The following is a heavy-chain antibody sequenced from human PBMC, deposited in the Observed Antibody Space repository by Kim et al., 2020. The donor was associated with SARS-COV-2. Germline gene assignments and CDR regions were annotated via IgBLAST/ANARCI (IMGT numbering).Heavy chain of an antibody. CDR1: GFTLSTYG. D-gene: IGHD3-16*01. Sequence: ASVKVSCKASGFTLSTYGITWVRQAPGQGLEWMGWISVNGADTNIPQKFQGRVTFTADTSTNTAYMELRSLRFDDTAIYYCARDYLWGLDPWGQGTLVTVSS. J-gene: IGHJ5*02. V-gene: IGHV1-18*04. CDR3: ARDYLWGLDP. CDR2: ISVNGADT.